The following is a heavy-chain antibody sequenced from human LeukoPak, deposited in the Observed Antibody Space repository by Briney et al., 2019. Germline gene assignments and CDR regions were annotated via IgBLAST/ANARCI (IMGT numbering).Heavy chain of an antibody. Sequence: GGSLRLSCAASGFTFSSYAMSWVRQAPGKGLEWVSAISGSGGSTYYADSVKGRFTISRDNSKNTLYLQMNSLRAEDTAVYYCARGGGYCTGPSCYTFDYWGQGTLVTVSS. D-gene: IGHD2-2*02. J-gene: IGHJ4*02. CDR3: ARGGGYCTGPSCYTFDY. CDR2: ISGSGGST. CDR1: GFTFSSYA. V-gene: IGHV3-23*01.